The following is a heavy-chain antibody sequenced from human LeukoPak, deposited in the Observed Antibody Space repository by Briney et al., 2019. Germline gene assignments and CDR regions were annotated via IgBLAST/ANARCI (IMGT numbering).Heavy chain of an antibody. V-gene: IGHV3-66*01. Sequence: PGGSLRLSCAASGFTVSSNYMSWVRQAPGKGLEWVSVIYSGGSTYYADSVKGRFTISRDNSKNTLYLQMNSLRAEDTAVYYCARVRVRGFVARPHDAFDIWGQGTMVTVSS. CDR3: ARVRVRGFVARPHDAFDI. CDR2: IYSGGST. J-gene: IGHJ3*02. D-gene: IGHD2-15*01. CDR1: GFTVSSNY.